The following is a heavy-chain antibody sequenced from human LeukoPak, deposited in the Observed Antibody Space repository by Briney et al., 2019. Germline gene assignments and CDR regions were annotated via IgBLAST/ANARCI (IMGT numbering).Heavy chain of an antibody. V-gene: IGHV3-53*01. CDR2: TYTGGNS. D-gene: IGHD3-22*01. Sequence: GGSLRLSCAASGFTFSNYWMSWVRQAPGKGLEWVSVTYTGGNSYYADSVKGRFIISRDISKNTLYLQMNSLRAEDSALYYCARGGRGSAAVVAPRSFDIWGQGTMVTVSS. CDR3: ARGGRGSAAVVAPRSFDI. J-gene: IGHJ3*02. CDR1: GFTFSNYW.